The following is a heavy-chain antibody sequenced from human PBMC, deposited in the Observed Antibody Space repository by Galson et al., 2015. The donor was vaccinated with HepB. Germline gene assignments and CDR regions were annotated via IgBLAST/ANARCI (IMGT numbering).Heavy chain of an antibody. V-gene: IGHV1-46*03. CDR2: INPSGGST. Sequence: SVKVSCKASGYTFTSYDINWVRQAPGQGLEWMGIINPSGGSTSYAQKFQGRVTMTRDTSTSTVYMELSSLRSEDTAVYYCASGDKRHSSSWGNWFDPWGQGTLVTVSS. J-gene: IGHJ5*02. D-gene: IGHD6-13*01. CDR3: ASGDKRHSSSWGNWFDP. CDR1: GYTFTSYD.